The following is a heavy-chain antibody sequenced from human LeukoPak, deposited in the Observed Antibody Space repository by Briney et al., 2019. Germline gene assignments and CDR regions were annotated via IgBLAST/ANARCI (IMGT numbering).Heavy chain of an antibody. V-gene: IGHV4-4*07. D-gene: IGHD4-17*01. Sequence: SEILSLTCTVSGGSISSYYWSWIRQPAGKGLEWIGRIYTSGSTNYNPSLKSRVTMSVDTSKNQFSLKLSSVTAADTAVYYCARGTTTGTYFDYWGQGTLVTVSS. CDR1: GGSISSYY. CDR3: ARGTTTGTYFDY. CDR2: IYTSGST. J-gene: IGHJ4*02.